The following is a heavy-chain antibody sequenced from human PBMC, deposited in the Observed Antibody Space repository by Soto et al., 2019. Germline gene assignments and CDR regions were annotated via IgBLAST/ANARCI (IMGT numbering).Heavy chain of an antibody. CDR2: TNSDGSST. CDR3: ARAKAYYDMDV. V-gene: IGHV3-74*01. CDR1: GFTFSTYW. J-gene: IGHJ6*02. Sequence: EVQLVESGGGLVQPGGSLRLSCAASGFTFSTYWMHWVRQAPGKGLVWVSRTNSDGSSTTYADSVKGRFTVSRDNAKNTLYLQMKSLRAEDTAVYYCARAKAYYDMDVWGQGTTITVSS.